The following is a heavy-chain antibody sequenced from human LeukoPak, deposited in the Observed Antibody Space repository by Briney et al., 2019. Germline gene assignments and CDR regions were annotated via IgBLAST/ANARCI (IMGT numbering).Heavy chain of an antibody. CDR2: IIPIFGTA. J-gene: IGHJ4*02. Sequence: SVKVSCKASGGTFSSYAISWVRQAPGQGLEWMGGIIPIFGTANYAQKFQGRVTITADESTSTAYMELSSLRSEDTAVYYCARDGGPITPMDYWGQGTLVTVSS. V-gene: IGHV1-69*13. CDR3: ARDGGPITPMDY. D-gene: IGHD3-16*01. CDR1: GGTFSSYA.